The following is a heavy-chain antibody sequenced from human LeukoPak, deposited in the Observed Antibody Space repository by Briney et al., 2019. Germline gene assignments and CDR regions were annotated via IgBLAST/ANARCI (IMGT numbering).Heavy chain of an antibody. Sequence: GGSLRLSCAASGFTFSSYDKHWVRQATGKGLEWVSAIGTAGDTYYPGSVKGRFTISRENAKNSLYLQMNSLRAGDTAVYYCARVQGLDFRWYFDLWGRGTLVTVSS. CDR1: GFTFSSYD. CDR2: IGTAGDT. J-gene: IGHJ2*01. CDR3: ARVQGLDFRWYFDL. V-gene: IGHV3-13*01.